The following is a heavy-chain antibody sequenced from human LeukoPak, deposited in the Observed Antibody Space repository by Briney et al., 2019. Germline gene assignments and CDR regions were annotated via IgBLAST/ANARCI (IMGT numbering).Heavy chain of an antibody. J-gene: IGHJ6*02. V-gene: IGHV1-2*02. CDR2: INPNSGGT. CDR1: GYTFTGYY. CDR3: ARAHYSSSWYYEIYYYYGMDV. Sequence: GASVKVSCKASGYTFTGYYMHWVRQAPGQGLEWMGWINPNSGGTNYAQKFQGRVTMTRDTSISTAYMELSRLRSDDTAVYYCARAHYSSSWYYEIYYYYGMDVWGQGTTVTVSS. D-gene: IGHD6-13*01.